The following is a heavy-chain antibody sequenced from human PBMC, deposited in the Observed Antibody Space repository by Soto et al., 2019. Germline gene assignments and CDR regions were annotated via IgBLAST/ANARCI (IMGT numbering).Heavy chain of an antibody. J-gene: IGHJ6*03. CDR1: GYTFTNYT. D-gene: IGHD6-13*01. V-gene: IGHV1-3*01. CDR3: AREQQLGYFYYYMDV. CDR2: INAGNGNT. Sequence: ASVKVSCKASGYTFTNYTMHWVRQAPGQRLEWMGWINAGNGNTKYSQKFQGRVTITRDTSASTAYMELSSLRSEDTAVYYCAREQQLGYFYYYMDVWGRGTTVTVSS.